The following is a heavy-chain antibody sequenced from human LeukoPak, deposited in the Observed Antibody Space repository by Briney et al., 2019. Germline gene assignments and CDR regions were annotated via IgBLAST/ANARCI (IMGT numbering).Heavy chain of an antibody. J-gene: IGHJ4*02. CDR1: GGSISSGGYY. D-gene: IGHD1-26*01. CDR2: IYHRGST. Sequence: SETLSLTCTVSGGSISSGGYYWSWIRQPPGKGLEWIGYIYHRGSTYYNPSLKSRVTISVDRSKNQFSLKLSSVTAADTAVYYCARVELGSFFDYWGQGTLVTVSS. CDR3: ARVELGSFFDY. V-gene: IGHV4-30-2*01.